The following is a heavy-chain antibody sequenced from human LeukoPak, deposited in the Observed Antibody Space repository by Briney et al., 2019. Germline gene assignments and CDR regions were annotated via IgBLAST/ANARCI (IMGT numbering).Heavy chain of an antibody. Sequence: ASVKVSCKASGYIFTTYYIHWVRQAPGQGLEWMGWISAYNGNTNYAQKLQGRVTMTTDTSTSTAYMELRSLRSDDTAVYYCARVTIFGVVYWYFDLWGRGTLVTVSS. V-gene: IGHV1-18*04. CDR3: ARVTIFGVVYWYFDL. J-gene: IGHJ2*01. CDR1: GYIFTTYY. D-gene: IGHD3-3*01. CDR2: ISAYNGNT.